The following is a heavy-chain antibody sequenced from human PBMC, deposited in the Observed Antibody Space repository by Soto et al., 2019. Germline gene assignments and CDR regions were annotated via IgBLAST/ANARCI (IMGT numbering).Heavy chain of an antibody. CDR1: ECTFTSYA. Sequence: ASVKVSCKASECTFTSYAIHWVRQAPVQSLEWMGWINAGNGNTKYSQKFQGRVTITRDTSASTAYLELSSLRSEDTAVYYCARELQGLYYFDYWGLGTLVTVSS. D-gene: IGHD4-4*01. J-gene: IGHJ4*02. CDR3: ARELQGLYYFDY. V-gene: IGHV1-3*01. CDR2: INAGNGNT.